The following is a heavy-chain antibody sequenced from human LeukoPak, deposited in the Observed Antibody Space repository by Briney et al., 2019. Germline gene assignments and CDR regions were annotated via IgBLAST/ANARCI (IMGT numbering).Heavy chain of an antibody. CDR3: ARVVTMIVVVTSLDAFDI. Sequence: SETLSLTCTVSGGSISSSSNYWGWIRQPPGKGLEWIGSIYYSGSTYYNPSLKSRVTISVDTSKNQFSLKLSSVTAADTAVYYCARVVTMIVVVTSLDAFDIWGQGTMVTVSS. CDR2: IYYSGST. J-gene: IGHJ3*02. D-gene: IGHD3-22*01. V-gene: IGHV4-39*07. CDR1: GGSISSSSNY.